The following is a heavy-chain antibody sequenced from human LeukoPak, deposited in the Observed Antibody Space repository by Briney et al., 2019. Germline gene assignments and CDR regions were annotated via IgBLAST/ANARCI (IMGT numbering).Heavy chain of an antibody. CDR3: ARVSCSSTSCKRYYYYGMDV. D-gene: IGHD2-2*01. CDR2: IYYSGSN. Sequence: AQTLSLTCTVSGDSISIGGYYWRWVRQHPGKGLEWIGYIYYSGSNYYNPSLKSRLTISVDTSKNQFSLKLSSVTAADTAVYYCARVSCSSTSCKRYYYYGMDVWGKGTTVTVSS. J-gene: IGHJ6*04. CDR1: GDSISIGGYY. V-gene: IGHV4-31*03.